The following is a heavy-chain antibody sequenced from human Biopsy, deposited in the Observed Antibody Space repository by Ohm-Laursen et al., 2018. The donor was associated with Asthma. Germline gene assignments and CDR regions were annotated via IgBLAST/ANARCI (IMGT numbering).Heavy chain of an antibody. V-gene: IGHV1-69*13. Sequence: GASVKVPCKASGGTFSRYAIGWVRQAPGQGLEWMGGIIPVFGTSNYAQKFQGRVTFTADGSTSSAYMELSSLTSEDSAVYYCAREVSTVDYGYYYFAMDVWGKRTTVTVSS. CDR1: GGTFSRYA. D-gene: IGHD4-17*01. J-gene: IGHJ6*04. CDR3: AREVSTVDYGYYYFAMDV. CDR2: IIPVFGTS.